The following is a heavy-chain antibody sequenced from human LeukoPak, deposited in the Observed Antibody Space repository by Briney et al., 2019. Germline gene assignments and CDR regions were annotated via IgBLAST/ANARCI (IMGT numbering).Heavy chain of an antibody. Sequence: GGSLRLSCAASGFTFSSYSMNWVRQAPGKGLEWVSSISSSSSYIYYADSVKGRFTISRDNAKNSLYLQMNGLRAEDTAVYYCARAWSDWFDPWGQGTLVTVSS. J-gene: IGHJ5*02. CDR2: ISSSSSYI. D-gene: IGHD1-1*01. CDR1: GFTFSSYS. V-gene: IGHV3-21*01. CDR3: ARAWSDWFDP.